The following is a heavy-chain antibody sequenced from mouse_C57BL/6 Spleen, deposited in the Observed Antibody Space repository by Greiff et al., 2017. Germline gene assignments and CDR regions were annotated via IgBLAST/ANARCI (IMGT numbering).Heavy chain of an antibody. CDR2: ISDGGSYT. J-gene: IGHJ1*03. D-gene: IGHD1-1*01. CDR1: GFTFSSYA. CDR3: ARRDYYGSSWYFDV. Sequence: EVNVVESGGGLVKPGGSLKLSCAASGFTFSSYAMSWVRQTPEKRLEWVATISDGGSYTYYHDNVKGRFTISRDNAKNNLYLQMNHLKSEDTAMYYCARRDYYGSSWYFDVWGTGTTVTVSA. V-gene: IGHV5-4*03.